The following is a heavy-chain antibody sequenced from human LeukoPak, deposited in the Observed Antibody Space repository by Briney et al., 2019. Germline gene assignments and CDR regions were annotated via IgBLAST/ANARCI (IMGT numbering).Heavy chain of an antibody. V-gene: IGHV3-23*01. CDR2: ISGSGART. J-gene: IGHJ3*02. Sequence: GGSLRLSCAASGFTFSSYAMSWARQAPGKGLEWVSGISGSGARTYYADPVKGRFTISRDNSKNTLYLQMNSLRAEDTAVYYCARVPAGVIGMKDAFDIWGQGTMVTVSS. CDR3: ARVPAGVIGMKDAFDI. D-gene: IGHD3-16*02. CDR1: GFTFSSYA.